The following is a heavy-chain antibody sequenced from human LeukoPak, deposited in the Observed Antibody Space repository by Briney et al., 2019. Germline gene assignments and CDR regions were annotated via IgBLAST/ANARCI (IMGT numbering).Heavy chain of an antibody. J-gene: IGHJ4*02. V-gene: IGHV1-46*01. CDR3: ARESVGLIRSVY. Sequence: ASVNVSCKASGYTFTKYYIQWVRQAPGQGLEWMGIINPSGGSASYAQRFQGRVTLTRDTSTSTVYMELSRLKSEDTAVYYCARESVGLIRSVYWGPGTPVTVSS. CDR1: GYTFTKYY. D-gene: IGHD3-16*02. CDR2: INPSGGSA.